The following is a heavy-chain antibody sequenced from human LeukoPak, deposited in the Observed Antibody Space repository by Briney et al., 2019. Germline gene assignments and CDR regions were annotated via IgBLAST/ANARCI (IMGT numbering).Heavy chain of an antibody. Sequence: GASVKVSCKASGYTFTGYYMHWVRQAPGQGLEWMGWINPNSGGTNYAQKFQGRVTMTRDTSISTAYMELSRLRSDDTAVYYCARDHRYCNSTSCYTPYNWFDPWGQGTLVTVSS. V-gene: IGHV1-2*02. CDR2: INPNSGGT. D-gene: IGHD2-2*02. CDR3: ARDHRYCNSTSCYTPYNWFDP. CDR1: GYTFTGYY. J-gene: IGHJ5*02.